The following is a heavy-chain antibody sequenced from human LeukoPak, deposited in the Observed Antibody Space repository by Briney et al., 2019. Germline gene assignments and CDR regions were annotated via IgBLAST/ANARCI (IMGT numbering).Heavy chain of an antibody. V-gene: IGHV1-8*01. CDR1: GYTFTSYD. CDR3: ARGPTDFWSGCLGY. CDR2: MNPNSGNT. Sequence: ASVKVSCKASGYTFTSYDINWVRQATGQGLEWMGWMNPNSGNTGYAQKFQGRVTMTRNTSISTAYMELSSLRSEDTAVYYCARGPTDFWSGCLGYWGQGTLVTVSS. J-gene: IGHJ4*02. D-gene: IGHD3-3*01.